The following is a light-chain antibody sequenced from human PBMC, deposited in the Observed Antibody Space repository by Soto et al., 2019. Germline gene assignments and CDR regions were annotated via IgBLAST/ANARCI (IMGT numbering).Light chain of an antibody. CDR3: TSYTSSSTLYV. Sequence: QSALTQPPSASGSPGQSVAISCTGTSSDVGGYNYVSWYQQHPGKAPKLMIYEVNKRPSGVPDRFSGSKSGNTASLTISGLQADDEADYYCTSYTSSSTLYVFGTGTKLTVL. CDR1: SSDVGGYNY. V-gene: IGLV2-8*01. J-gene: IGLJ1*01. CDR2: EVN.